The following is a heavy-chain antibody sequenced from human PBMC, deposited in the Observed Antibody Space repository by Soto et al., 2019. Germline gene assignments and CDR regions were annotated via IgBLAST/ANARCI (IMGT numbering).Heavy chain of an antibody. V-gene: IGHV4-39*01. CDR3: ARHGVLLDIGEFIYSSSWYSCWYFDL. Sequence: QLQLQESGPGLVKPSETLSLTCTVSGGSISSSSYYWGWIRQPPGKGLEWIGSIYYSGSTYYNPSLKSRVTISVDTSKNQFSLKLSSVTAADTAVYYCARHGVLLDIGEFIYSSSWYSCWYFDLWGRGTLVTVSS. CDR1: GGSISSSSYY. CDR2: IYYSGST. J-gene: IGHJ2*01. D-gene: IGHD6-13*01.